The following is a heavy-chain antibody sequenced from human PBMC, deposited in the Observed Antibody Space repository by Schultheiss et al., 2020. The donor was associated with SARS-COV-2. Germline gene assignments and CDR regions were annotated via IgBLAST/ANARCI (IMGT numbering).Heavy chain of an antibody. D-gene: IGHD1-26*01. V-gene: IGHV3-30*04. Sequence: GGSLRLSCAASGFTFSSYAMHWVRQAPGKGLEWVAVISYDGSNKYYADSVKGRFTISRDNSKNTLYLQMNSLRAEDTAVYYCARVTLPYFDYWGQGTLVTVSS. J-gene: IGHJ4*02. CDR1: GFTFSSYA. CDR2: ISYDGSNK. CDR3: ARVTLPYFDY.